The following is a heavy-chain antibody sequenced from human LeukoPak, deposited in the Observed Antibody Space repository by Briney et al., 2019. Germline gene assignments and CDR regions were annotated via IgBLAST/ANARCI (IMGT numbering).Heavy chain of an antibody. J-gene: IGHJ4*02. CDR3: ARSPYSGSYYSYFDY. V-gene: IGHV3-66*02. Sequence: GGSLRLSCAASGFTFSSYAMHWVRQAPGKGLEWVSVIYSGGSTYYADSVKGRFTISRDNSKNTLYLQMNSLRAEDTAVYYCARSPYSGSYYSYFDYWGQGTLVTVSS. CDR2: IYSGGST. D-gene: IGHD1-26*01. CDR1: GFTFSSYA.